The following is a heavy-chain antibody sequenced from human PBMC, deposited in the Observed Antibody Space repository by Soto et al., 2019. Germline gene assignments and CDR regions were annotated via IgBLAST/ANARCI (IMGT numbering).Heavy chain of an antibody. CDR3: ARVSSRYNYRKADYYYYGMDV. Sequence: SQTLSLTCVISGDSVSSNTAAWHWIRQSPSRGLEWLGRTYYRSKWHTDYTVSVDSRLTITADTSKNQVSLQLMSVTPEDTATYFCARVSSRYNYRKADYYYYGMDVWGQGTTVTVSS. J-gene: IGHJ6*02. CDR1: GDSVSSNTAA. CDR2: TYYRSKWHT. D-gene: IGHD1-1*01. V-gene: IGHV6-1*01.